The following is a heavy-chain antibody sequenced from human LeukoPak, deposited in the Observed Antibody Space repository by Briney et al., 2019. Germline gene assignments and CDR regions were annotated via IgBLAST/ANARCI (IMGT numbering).Heavy chain of an antibody. CDR3: ARDAGYCSSTSCQDDAFDI. D-gene: IGHD2-2*01. Sequence: SVKVSCKASGGTFSSYAISWLRQAPGQGLEWMGGIIPIFGTANYAQKFQGRVTITADESTSTAYMELSSLRSEDTAVYYCARDAGYCSSTSCQDDAFDIWGQGTMVTVSS. CDR2: IIPIFGTA. V-gene: IGHV1-69*01. J-gene: IGHJ3*02. CDR1: GGTFSSYA.